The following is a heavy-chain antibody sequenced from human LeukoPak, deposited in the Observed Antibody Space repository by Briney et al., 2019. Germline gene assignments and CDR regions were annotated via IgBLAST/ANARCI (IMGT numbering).Heavy chain of an antibody. CDR2: TNHSGST. D-gene: IGHD2/OR15-2a*01. Sequence: PSETLSLTCAVYGGSFSGYYWSWIRQPPGKGLEWIGETNHSGSTKYNPSLKSRVTISVDTSKNQFSLKLSSVTAADTAVYYCLRGPGGYLYGDYWGQGTLVTVSS. V-gene: IGHV4-34*01. J-gene: IGHJ4*02. CDR3: LRGPGGYLYGDY. CDR1: GGSFSGYY.